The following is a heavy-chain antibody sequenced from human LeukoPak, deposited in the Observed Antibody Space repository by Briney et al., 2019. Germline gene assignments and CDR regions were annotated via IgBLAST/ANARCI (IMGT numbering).Heavy chain of an antibody. D-gene: IGHD3-10*01. CDR1: GYIFTNNW. V-gene: IGHV5-51*01. CDR3: ARQTRDGSGSRGYSFDF. J-gene: IGHJ4*02. Sequence: GESLKISCKGSGYIFTNNWIGWVRQMPGKGLEWMGIIYPGDSDTRYSPSFEGQVTISADKSISTVYLQWSSLKASDTAMYYCARQTRDGSGSRGYSFDFWGLGTLVTVSS. CDR2: IYPGDSDT.